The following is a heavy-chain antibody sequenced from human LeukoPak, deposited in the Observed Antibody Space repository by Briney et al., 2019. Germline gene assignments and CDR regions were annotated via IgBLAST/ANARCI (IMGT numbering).Heavy chain of an antibody. J-gene: IGHJ6*02. CDR1: GFTFSSYG. CDR2: ISYDGRNK. CDR3: ARVGIAVYYGMDV. Sequence: GGSLRLSCAASGFTFSSYGMHWVRQAPGKGLEWVAVISYDGRNKYYADSVKGRFTISRDNSKNTLYLQMNSLRTEDTAVYYCARVGIAVYYGMDVWGQGTTVTVSS. V-gene: IGHV3-30*03. D-gene: IGHD6-19*01.